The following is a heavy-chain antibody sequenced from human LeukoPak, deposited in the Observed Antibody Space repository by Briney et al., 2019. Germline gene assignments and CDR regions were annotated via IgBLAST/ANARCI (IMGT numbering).Heavy chain of an antibody. V-gene: IGHV1-69*04. J-gene: IGHJ4*02. CDR1: GGTFSSYA. CDR3: AREELSRRDGYNRGFDY. CDR2: IIPILGIA. Sequence: ASVKVSCKASGGTFSSYAISWVRQAPGQGLEWMGRIIPILGIANYAQKFQGRVTITADKSTSTAYMELSSLRSEDTAVYYCAREELSRRDGYNRGFDYWGQGTLVTVSS. D-gene: IGHD5-24*01.